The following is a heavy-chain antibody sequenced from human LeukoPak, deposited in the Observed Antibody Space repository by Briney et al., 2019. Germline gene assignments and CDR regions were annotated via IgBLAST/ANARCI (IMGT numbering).Heavy chain of an antibody. CDR2: ISGSGGSR. Sequence: GGSLRLSCAASGISFSNYAMTWVRQAPGKGLEWVSNISGSGGSRYYADSVKGRFTMSRDNSNNMLYLQMNSLRAEDTAVYYCAKHRGQIYYNYYMDAWGKGTTVTVS. CDR3: AKHRGQIYYNYYMDA. CDR1: GISFSNYA. J-gene: IGHJ6*03. D-gene: IGHD3-10*01. V-gene: IGHV3-23*01.